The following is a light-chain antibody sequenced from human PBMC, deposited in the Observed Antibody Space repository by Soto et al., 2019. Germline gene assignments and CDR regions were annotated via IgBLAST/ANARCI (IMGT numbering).Light chain of an antibody. Sequence: EIVLTQSPGTLSLSPGEKATLSCRASQSVGDTFLSWYQQKPGQAPRLLMDGASSRATGIPDRFSGSGSGTDFTLTISRLEPEDFAVYYCQQYGSSPPWTFGQGTKVDIK. J-gene: IGKJ1*01. V-gene: IGKV3-20*01. CDR1: QSVGDTF. CDR3: QQYGSSPPWT. CDR2: GAS.